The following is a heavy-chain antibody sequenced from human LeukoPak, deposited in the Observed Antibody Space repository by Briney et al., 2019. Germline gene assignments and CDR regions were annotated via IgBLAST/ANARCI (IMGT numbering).Heavy chain of an antibody. CDR2: ISSSGSTI. J-gene: IGHJ6*04. CDR1: GFTFSSYE. CDR3: ARDVVRGVYGMDV. D-gene: IGHD3-10*01. V-gene: IGHV3-48*03. Sequence: GGSLRLSCAASGFTFSSYEMNWVRQAPGKGLGGVSYISSSGSTIYYADSVKGRFTISRDNAKNSLYLQMNSLRAEDTAVYYCARDVVRGVYGMDVWGKGTTVTVSS.